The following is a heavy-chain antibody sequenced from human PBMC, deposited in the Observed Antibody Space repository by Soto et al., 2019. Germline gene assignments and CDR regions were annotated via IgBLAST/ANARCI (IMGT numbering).Heavy chain of an antibody. CDR1: GFTFSDYY. CDR2: ISSSGSTI. V-gene: IGHV3-11*01. CDR3: ARGALFHYYYYYMDV. J-gene: IGHJ6*03. Sequence: GGSLRLSCAASGFTFSDYYMSWIRQAPGKGLEWVSYISSSGSTIYYADSVKGRFTISRDNAKNSLYLQMNSLRAEDTAVYYCARGALFHYYYYYMDVWGKGTTVTVSS.